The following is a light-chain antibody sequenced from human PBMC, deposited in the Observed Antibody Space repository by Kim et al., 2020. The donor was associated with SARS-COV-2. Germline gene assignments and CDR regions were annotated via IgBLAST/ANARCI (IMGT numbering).Light chain of an antibody. CDR1: SSDVGSYNL. Sequence: QSALIQPASVSGSPGQSITISCTGTSSDVGSYNLVSWYQQHPGKAPKLMIYEGSKRPSGVSNRFSGSKSGNTASLTISGLQAEDEADYYCCSYAGSNWVFGGGTQLTVL. CDR3: CSYAGSNWV. V-gene: IGLV2-23*01. J-gene: IGLJ3*02. CDR2: EGS.